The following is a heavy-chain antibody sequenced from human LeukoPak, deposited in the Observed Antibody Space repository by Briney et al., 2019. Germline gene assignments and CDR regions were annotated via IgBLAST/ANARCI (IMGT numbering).Heavy chain of an antibody. CDR2: IYYSGST. D-gene: IGHD6-13*01. CDR1: GGSISSSSYY. J-gene: IGHJ4*02. V-gene: IGHV4-39*01. Sequence: SETLPLTCTVSGGSISSSSYYWGWIRQPPGKGLEWIGSIYYSGSTYYNPSLKSRVTISVDTSKNQFSLKLSSVTAADTAVYYCATAGYSSSWYGDYFDYWGQGTLVTVSS. CDR3: ATAGYSSSWYGDYFDY.